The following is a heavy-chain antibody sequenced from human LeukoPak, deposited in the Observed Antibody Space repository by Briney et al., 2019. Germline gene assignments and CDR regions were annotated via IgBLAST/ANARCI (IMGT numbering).Heavy chain of an antibody. CDR2: ITASGDST. J-gene: IGHJ4*02. D-gene: IGHD6-13*01. Sequence: GGSLRLSCAASGFTFSSYAMSWVRQAPGKGLEWVSAITASGDSTYYAASVQGRFTISRDSSKNTLYLQLNSLRAEDTAIYYCAKAYSSIWYFDYWGQGTLVTVSS. V-gene: IGHV3-23*01. CDR1: GFTFSSYA. CDR3: AKAYSSIWYFDY.